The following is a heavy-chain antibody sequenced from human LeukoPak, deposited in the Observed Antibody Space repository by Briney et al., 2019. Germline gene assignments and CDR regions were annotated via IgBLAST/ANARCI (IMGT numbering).Heavy chain of an antibody. CDR3: ARGRSVAAPLYDI. J-gene: IGHJ3*02. CDR1: GVSINNYH. Sequence: SETLSLTCVVSGVSINNYHWTWIRQPPGKGLEWIGYFDYSGSTNNNPSLESRVTISVDTSKNQFSLKLTSVTAADTAVYYCARGRSVAAPLYDIWGPGTMVTVSS. CDR2: FDYSGST. V-gene: IGHV4-59*01. D-gene: IGHD6-19*01.